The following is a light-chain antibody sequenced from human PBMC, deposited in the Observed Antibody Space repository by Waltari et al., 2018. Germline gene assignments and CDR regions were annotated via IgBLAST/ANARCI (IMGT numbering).Light chain of an antibody. CDR1: SSDVGNYNL. J-gene: IGLJ3*02. CDR3: CSYAGSYTWV. Sequence: QSALTQPASVSGSPGQSITISCTGTSSDVGNYNLVSWYQQYPGKAPKVMIYDDNRRPPGVSVRFSGSKSGNTASLTISGVQAEDEADYYCCSYAGSYTWVFGGGTKLTVL. V-gene: IGLV2-23*01. CDR2: DDN.